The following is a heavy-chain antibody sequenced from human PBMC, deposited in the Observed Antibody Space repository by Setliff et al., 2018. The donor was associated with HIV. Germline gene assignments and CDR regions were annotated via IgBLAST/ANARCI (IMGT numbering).Heavy chain of an antibody. V-gene: IGHV4-59*01. Sequence: SETLSLTCTVSGGSISSYYWSWIRQPPGKGLEWIGYIYYSGSTNYNPSLKSRVTISVDTSKNQFSLKLSSVTAADTAMYHCVKDRCSRSGCPNLFDPWGQGTLVTV. CDR3: VKDRCSRSGCPNLFDP. D-gene: IGHD2-2*01. CDR2: IYYSGST. CDR1: GGSISSYY. J-gene: IGHJ5*02.